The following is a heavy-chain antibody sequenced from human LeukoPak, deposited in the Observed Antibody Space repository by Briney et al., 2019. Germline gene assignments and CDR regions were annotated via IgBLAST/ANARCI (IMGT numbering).Heavy chain of an antibody. CDR3: ARDNTYVDAFDI. CDR2: IKQDGSEK. Sequence: GGSLRLSCAAPEFTFSSYWMSWVRQAPGKGLEWVANIKQDGSEKYYVDSVKGRFTNSRDNAKNSLYLQMNSLRAEDTAVYYCARDNTYVDAFDIWGQGTMVTVSS. D-gene: IGHD3-16*01. J-gene: IGHJ3*02. CDR1: EFTFSSYW. V-gene: IGHV3-7*01.